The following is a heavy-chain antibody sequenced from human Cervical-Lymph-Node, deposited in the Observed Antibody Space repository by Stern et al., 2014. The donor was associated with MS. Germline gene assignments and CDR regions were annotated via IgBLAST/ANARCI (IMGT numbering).Heavy chain of an antibody. CDR1: GFTFSSYG. J-gene: IGHJ4*02. V-gene: IGHV3-33*01. CDR3: AREGPLTMVRGYVDY. D-gene: IGHD3-10*01. CDR2: IWYAGSNQ. Sequence: VQLLESGGGVVQPGRSLRLSCAASGFTFSSYGMHWVRQAPGQGLEWVAGIWYAGSNQYYADSVKGRVTISRDNSNNTLYMPINSLRAEGTAVYYCAREGPLTMVRGYVDYWGQGTLVTVSS.